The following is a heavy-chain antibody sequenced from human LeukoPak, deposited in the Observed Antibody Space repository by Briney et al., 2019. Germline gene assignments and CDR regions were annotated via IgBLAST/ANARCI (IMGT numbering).Heavy chain of an antibody. CDR3: ARGLLWFGELGYFDY. Sequence: SETLSLTCTVSGGSISSSSYYWGWIRQPPGKGLEWIGSIYYSGSTYYNPSLKSRVTISVDTSKNQFSLKLSSVTAADTAVYYCARGLLWFGELGYFDYWGQGTLVTVSS. D-gene: IGHD3-10*01. CDR2: IYYSGST. V-gene: IGHV4-39*07. J-gene: IGHJ4*02. CDR1: GGSISSSSYY.